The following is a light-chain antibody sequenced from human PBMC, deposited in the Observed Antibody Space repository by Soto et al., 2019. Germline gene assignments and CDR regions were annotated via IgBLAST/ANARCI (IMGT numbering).Light chain of an antibody. J-gene: IGKJ1*01. CDR2: DAS. Sequence: DIHMTQSPSTLSASVGDRVTITCRASQSIGSWLAWYQQRPGKAPKLLIFDASSLESGVPSRFSGSGSGTQFTLTISSLQPDDFGTYFCQQYNSYPWTFGQGTKVDIK. CDR3: QQYNSYPWT. V-gene: IGKV1-5*01. CDR1: QSIGSW.